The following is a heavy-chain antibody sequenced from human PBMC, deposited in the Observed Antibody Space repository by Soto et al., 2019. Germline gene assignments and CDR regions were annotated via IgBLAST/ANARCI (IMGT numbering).Heavy chain of an antibody. CDR3: AKDPPQVPIVVVPAAIDY. J-gene: IGHJ4*02. CDR1: GFTFSSYG. V-gene: IGHV3-30*18. CDR2: ISYDGSNK. D-gene: IGHD2-2*01. Sequence: QVQLVESGGGVVQPGRSLRLSCAASGFTFSSYGMHWVRQAPGKGLERVAVISYDGSNKYYADSVKGRFTISRDNSKNTLYLQMNSLRAEDTAVYYCAKDPPQVPIVVVPAAIDYWGQGTLVTVSS.